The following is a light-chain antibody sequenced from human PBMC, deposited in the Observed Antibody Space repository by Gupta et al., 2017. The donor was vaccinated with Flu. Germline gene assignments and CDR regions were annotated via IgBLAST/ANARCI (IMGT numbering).Light chain of an antibody. J-gene: IGKJ1*01. V-gene: IGKV3-20*01. CDR1: QSVSSSY. Sequence: EIVLTQSPGTLSLSPGERATLSCRASQSVSSSYLAWYQQKPGQAPRLLIYGASSRATGIPDRFRGSGSGTDFTLTISRREPEDFAVYYCQHEGSSPWTFGQGTKVEIK. CDR3: QHEGSSPWT. CDR2: GAS.